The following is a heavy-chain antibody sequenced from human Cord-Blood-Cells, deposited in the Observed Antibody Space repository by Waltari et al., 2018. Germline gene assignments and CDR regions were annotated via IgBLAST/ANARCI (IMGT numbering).Heavy chain of an antibody. CDR3: ARVVNWGGYFDY. V-gene: IGHV4-38-2*02. Sequence: QVQLQESGPGLVKPSETLSLTCTVSGYSISSGYYWGWIRQPPGKGLEWMGSIYHSGSTYYNPSLKSRVTISVDTSKNQCSLKLSSVTAADTAVYYCARVVNWGGYFDYWGQGTLVTVSS. J-gene: IGHJ4*02. D-gene: IGHD7-27*01. CDR1: GYSISSGYY. CDR2: IYHSGST.